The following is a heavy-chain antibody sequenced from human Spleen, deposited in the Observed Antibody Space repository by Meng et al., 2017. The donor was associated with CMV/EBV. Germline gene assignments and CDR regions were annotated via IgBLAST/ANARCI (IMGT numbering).Heavy chain of an antibody. V-gene: IGHV4-59*12. CDR3: ARVGITMVRGSSSGYGMDV. CDR2: IYYSGST. CDR1: GHPITTYY. D-gene: IGHD3-10*01. Sequence: SETLSLTCSVSGHPITTYYWSWIRQPPGRGLEWVGYIYYSGSTNYNPSLKSRVTISVDTSKNQFSLKLSSVTAADTAVYYCARVGITMVRGSSSGYGMDVWGQGTTVTVSS. J-gene: IGHJ6*02.